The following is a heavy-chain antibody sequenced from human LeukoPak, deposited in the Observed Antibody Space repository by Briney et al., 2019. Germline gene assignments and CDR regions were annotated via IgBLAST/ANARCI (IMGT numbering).Heavy chain of an antibody. J-gene: IGHJ3*02. CDR3: TRDVREAYDI. D-gene: IGHD3-16*01. Sequence: GGSLRLSCEDSGFRFGGFWMNWVRQAPGKGPERVANINQDGSEKLYVDSVKGRFTISRDNAKNSLYLQMNSLRVEDTAVYYCTRDVREAYDIWGHGTMVTVSS. V-gene: IGHV3-7*01. CDR2: INQDGSEK. CDR1: GFRFGGFW.